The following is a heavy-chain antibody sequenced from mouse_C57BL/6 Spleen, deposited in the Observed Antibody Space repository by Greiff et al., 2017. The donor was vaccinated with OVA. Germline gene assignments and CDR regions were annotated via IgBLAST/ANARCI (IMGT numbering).Heavy chain of an antibody. CDR2: IDPSDSET. J-gene: IGHJ4*01. D-gene: IGHD1-1*01. CDR1: GYTFTSYW. CDR3: AKGYYYGSSYLYYYAMDY. Sequence: QVQLQQPGAELVRPGSSVKLSCKASGYTFTSYWMHWVKQRPIQGLEWIGNIDPSDSETHYNQKFKDKATLTVDKSSSTAYMQLSSLTSEDSAVYYCAKGYYYGSSYLYYYAMDYWGQGTSVTVSS. V-gene: IGHV1-52*01.